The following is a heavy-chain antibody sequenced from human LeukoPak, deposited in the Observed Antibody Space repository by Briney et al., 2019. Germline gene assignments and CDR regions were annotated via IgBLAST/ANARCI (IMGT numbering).Heavy chain of an antibody. CDR3: ARQIATYYYYIDV. CDR2: IYPGDSDT. J-gene: IGHJ6*03. CDR1: GYSFTNYC. D-gene: IGHD2-21*01. V-gene: IGHV5-51*01. Sequence: GESLKISCKGSGYSFTNYCIGWVRQMPGKGLEWRGIIYPGDSDTRYSPSFQGQVTISADKSISTAYLQWSSLKAADTAMYYCARQIATYYYYIDVWGKGTTVTVSS.